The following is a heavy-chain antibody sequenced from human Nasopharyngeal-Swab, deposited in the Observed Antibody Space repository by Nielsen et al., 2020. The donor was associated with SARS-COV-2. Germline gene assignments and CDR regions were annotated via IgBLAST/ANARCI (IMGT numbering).Heavy chain of an antibody. CDR2: VSYSGIT. Sequence: SETLSPTCIVSGGSISTYYWSWIRHPPGKGLEWIGYVSYSGITNYNPPLNSRVTISADSSKNQFSLELGSVTAADTAVYYCAREEYYYDSSGNYYRAFDNWGQGTLVSVSS. CDR1: GGSISTYY. V-gene: IGHV4-59*01. CDR3: AREEYYYDSSGNYYRAFDN. D-gene: IGHD3-22*01. J-gene: IGHJ4*02.